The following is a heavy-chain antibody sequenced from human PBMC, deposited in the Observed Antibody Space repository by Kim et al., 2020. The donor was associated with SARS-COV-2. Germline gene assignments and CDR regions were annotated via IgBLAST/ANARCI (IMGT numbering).Heavy chain of an antibody. J-gene: IGHJ6*02. CDR3: ARRPVRGGRRGYYYYGMDV. CDR1: GGSFSGYY. CDR2: INHSGST. Sequence: SETLSLTCAVYGGSFSGYYWSWIRQPPGKGLEWIGEINHSGSTNYNPSLKSRVTISVDTSKNQFSLNLSSVTAADTAVYYCARRPVRGGRRGYYYYGMDVWGQGTTVTVSS. V-gene: IGHV4-34*01. D-gene: IGHD3-10*01.